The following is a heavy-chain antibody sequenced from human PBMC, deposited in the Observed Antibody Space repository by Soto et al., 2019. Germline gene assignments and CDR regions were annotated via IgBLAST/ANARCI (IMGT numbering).Heavy chain of an antibody. D-gene: IGHD3-16*02. J-gene: IGHJ5*01. V-gene: IGHV3-30*03. CDR3: SVAGPNWFSS. CDR1: GFTFSSYG. Sequence: GGSLRLSCAASGFTFSSYGMHWVRQAPGKGLEWVAVISYDGSNKYYADSVKGRFTISRDNSKNTLYLQMNSLRAEDTAFYWLSVAGPNWFSSSAQRSLVPVSS. CDR2: ISYDGSNK.